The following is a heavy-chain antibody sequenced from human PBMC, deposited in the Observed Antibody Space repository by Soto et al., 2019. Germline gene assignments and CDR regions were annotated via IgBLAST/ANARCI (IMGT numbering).Heavy chain of an antibody. D-gene: IGHD4-17*01. Sequence: PGGSLRLSCAASGFTFSSNSMSWVRQAPGKGLEWVSGISGSGDGTYYANSVKGRFTISRDNSKNTLYLQMNSLRAEDTAVYYCAKSRGDSWTTYYFDYWGQGTLVTVSS. CDR1: GFTFSSNS. CDR3: AKSRGDSWTTYYFDY. CDR2: ISGSGDGT. V-gene: IGHV3-23*01. J-gene: IGHJ4*02.